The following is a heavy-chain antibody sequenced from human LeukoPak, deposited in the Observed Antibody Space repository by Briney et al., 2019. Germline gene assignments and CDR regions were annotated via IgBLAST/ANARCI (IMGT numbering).Heavy chain of an antibody. CDR2: IYYSGST. CDR3: ASFLFSYSSGWCY. V-gene: IGHV4-59*12. CDR1: GGSISSYY. D-gene: IGHD6-19*01. J-gene: IGHJ4*02. Sequence: SETLSLNCTVSGGSISSYYWSWIRQPPGKGLEWIGYIYYSGSTNYNPSLKSRVTISVDTSKNQFSLKLSSVTAADTAVYYCASFLFSYSSGWCYWGQGTLVTVSS.